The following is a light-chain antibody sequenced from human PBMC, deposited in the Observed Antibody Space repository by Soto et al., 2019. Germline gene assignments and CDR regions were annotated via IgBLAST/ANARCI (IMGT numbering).Light chain of an antibody. CDR3: VAWDDTLRARV. Sequence: QLVLAQPPSASGTPGQRVTISCSGSNSNIGRNDVTWYQQVPGTAPQCLIYSNDQRPSGVPDRISGSRSGTSASLAISGLQSGDEAEYYCVAWDDTLRARVFGGGTKLTVL. V-gene: IGLV1-44*01. CDR1: NSNIGRND. J-gene: IGLJ2*01. CDR2: SND.